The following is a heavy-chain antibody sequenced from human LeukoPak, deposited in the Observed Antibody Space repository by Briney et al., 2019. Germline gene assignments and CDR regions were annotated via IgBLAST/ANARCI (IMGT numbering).Heavy chain of an antibody. CDR2: IYYSGDT. CDR1: GDSISGNY. J-gene: IGHJ4*02. Sequence: SETLSLTCSVSGDSISGNYWSWMRQPPGKELEWIGYIYYSGDTYYNPSLKSRVTMSVDTSKNQFSVNLSSVTAADTAVYYCARLLAGCSGSKCRAHFDYWGQGTLVTVSS. V-gene: IGHV4-59*01. CDR3: ARLLAGCSGSKCRAHFDY. D-gene: IGHD2-15*01.